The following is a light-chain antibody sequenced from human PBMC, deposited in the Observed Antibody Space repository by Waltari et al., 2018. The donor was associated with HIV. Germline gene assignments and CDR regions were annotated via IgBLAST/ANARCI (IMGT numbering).Light chain of an antibody. CDR1: ALPKKY. CDR3: YSTDNRGGHKRV. V-gene: IGLV3-10*01. Sequence: SYELTQPPSVSVSPGQTARIICSGDALPKKYTYWYQQKSGQAPVVVIYEDDKRPSGIPGRFSGASAGTTATLTISGAQVEDEADYYCYSTDNRGGHKRVFGNGTTVTVL. CDR2: EDD. J-gene: IGLJ1*01.